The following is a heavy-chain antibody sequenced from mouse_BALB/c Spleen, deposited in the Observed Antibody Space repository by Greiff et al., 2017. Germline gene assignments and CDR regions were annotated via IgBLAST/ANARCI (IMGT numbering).Heavy chain of an antibody. D-gene: IGHD2-4*01. V-gene: IGHV1-31*01. Sequence: EVKLVESGPELVKPGASVKISCKASGYSFTGYYMHWVKQSHVKSLEWIGRINPYNGATSYNQNFKDKASLTVDKSSSTAYMELHSLTSEDSAVYYCARSGDYDDAMDYWGQGTSVTVSS. J-gene: IGHJ4*01. CDR2: INPYNGAT. CDR3: ARSGDYDDAMDY. CDR1: GYSFTGYY.